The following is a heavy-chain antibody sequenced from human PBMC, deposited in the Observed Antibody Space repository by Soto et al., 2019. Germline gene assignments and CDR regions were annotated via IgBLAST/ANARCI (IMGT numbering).Heavy chain of an antibody. J-gene: IGHJ4*02. V-gene: IGHV3-30*18. CDR3: ANSGSSRGYSISWYLIDY. D-gene: IGHD6-13*01. CDR1: GFTFSSYG. CDR2: ISYDGSNK. Sequence: PGGSLRLSCAASGFTFSSYGMHWVRQAPGKGLEWVAVISYDGSNKYYADSVKGRFTISRDNSKNTLYLQMNSLRAEDTAVYYCANSGSSRGYSISWYLIDYWGQGT.